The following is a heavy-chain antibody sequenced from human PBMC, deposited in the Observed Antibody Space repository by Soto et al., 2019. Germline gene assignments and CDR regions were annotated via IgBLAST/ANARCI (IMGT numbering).Heavy chain of an antibody. Sequence: SETLSLTCTVSAASFSKYYWTWIRQPPGKGLEWIGYIYFNGNTNYNPSLKRRVTISVDTSKKQISLNLTSVTDADTAVYFCASVTFGGVVLAHWGQGTLISVSS. CDR1: AASFSKYY. D-gene: IGHD3-16*01. CDR3: ASVTFGGVVLAH. CDR2: IYFNGNT. V-gene: IGHV4-59*13. J-gene: IGHJ4*02.